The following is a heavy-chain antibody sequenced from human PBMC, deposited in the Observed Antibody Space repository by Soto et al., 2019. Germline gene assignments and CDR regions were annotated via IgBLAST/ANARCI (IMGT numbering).Heavy chain of an antibody. CDR2: IDPSDSYT. D-gene: IGHD2-2*01. V-gene: IGHV5-10-1*01. Sequence: EGLKISGKGYGYSFTSYWISWVRQMPGKGLEWMGSIDPSDSYTNYSPSFQGHVTISADKSISTAYLQWSSLKASDTAMYYCARRVCSSTSCYYNWFDPWGQGTLVTASS. CDR3: ARRVCSSTSCYYNWFDP. CDR1: GYSFTSYW. J-gene: IGHJ5*02.